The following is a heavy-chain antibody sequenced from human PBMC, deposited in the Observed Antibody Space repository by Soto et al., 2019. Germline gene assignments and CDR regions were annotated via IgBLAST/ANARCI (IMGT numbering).Heavy chain of an antibody. D-gene: IGHD6-19*01. CDR3: ARDGELAVTDTFEY. V-gene: IGHV1-69*13. Sequence: GASVKVSCKASGGTFSSSVFSWVRQAPGQGLEWMGGIIPIFGIPNYAQKFQGRVTITADESTNTAYLELSSLRSEDTAVYYCARDGELAVTDTFEYWGQGTLVTSPQ. CDR2: IIPIFGIP. J-gene: IGHJ4*02. CDR1: GGTFSSSV.